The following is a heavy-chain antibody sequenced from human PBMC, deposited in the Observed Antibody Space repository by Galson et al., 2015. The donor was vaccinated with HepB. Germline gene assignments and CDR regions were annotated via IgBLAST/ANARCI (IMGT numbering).Heavy chain of an antibody. Sequence: QSGAEVKKPGTSVKVSCKASGGTFSSYAISWVRQAPGQGLEWMGGIIPIFGTANYAQKFQGRVTITADKSTSTAYMELSSLRSEDTAVYYCARGGEWELALYFDYWGQGTLVTVSS. CDR3: ARGGEWELALYFDY. J-gene: IGHJ4*02. CDR2: IIPIFGTA. D-gene: IGHD1-26*01. V-gene: IGHV1-69*06. CDR1: GGTFSSYA.